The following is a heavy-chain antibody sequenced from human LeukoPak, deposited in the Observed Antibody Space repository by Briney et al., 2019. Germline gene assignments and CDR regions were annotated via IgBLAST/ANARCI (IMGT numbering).Heavy chain of an antibody. J-gene: IGHJ4*02. V-gene: IGHV4-34*01. CDR3: PRGIHPPYYYDSSGPPLGY. CDR2: INHIGST. CDR1: GGSFSGYY. D-gene: IGHD3-22*01. Sequence: SETLSLTCAVYGGSFSGYYWSWIRQPPGKGLEWIGEINHIGSTNYNPSLKSRTTISVDTSKNQFPLQLSSVPAADTAVYYCPRGIHPPYYYDSSGPPLGYWGQGTLVTVSS.